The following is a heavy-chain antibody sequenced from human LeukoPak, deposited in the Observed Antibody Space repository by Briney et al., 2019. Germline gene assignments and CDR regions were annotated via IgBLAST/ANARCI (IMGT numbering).Heavy chain of an antibody. CDR1: GFTFSSYS. Sequence: PGGSLRLSCAASGFTFSSYSMNWVRQAPGKGLEWVSSISSSSSYIYYADSVKGRFTISRDNAKNSLYLQMNSLRAEDTAVYYRARGLHGMADYFDYWGQGTLVTVSS. V-gene: IGHV3-21*01. J-gene: IGHJ4*02. D-gene: IGHD5-24*01. CDR2: ISSSSSYI. CDR3: ARGLHGMADYFDY.